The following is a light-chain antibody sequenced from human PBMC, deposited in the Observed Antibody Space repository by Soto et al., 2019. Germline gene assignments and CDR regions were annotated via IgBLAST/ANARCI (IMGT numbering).Light chain of an antibody. CDR1: QDIRSD. Sequence: AIQMTQFPSSLSAYVGDRVTITCRASQDIRSDLGWYQQRPGKAPKLLIYATSSLQGGVPSTFSGSVSGTDFPHTISSLQPEDISTYYCLQDNNYPLTFGGGTKAEIK. J-gene: IGKJ4*01. CDR3: LQDNNYPLT. V-gene: IGKV1-6*01. CDR2: ATS.